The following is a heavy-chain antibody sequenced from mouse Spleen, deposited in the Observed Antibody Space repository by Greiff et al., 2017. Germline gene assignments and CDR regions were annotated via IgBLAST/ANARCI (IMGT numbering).Heavy chain of an antibody. CDR2: IWGGGST. D-gene: IGHD2-14*01. Sequence: QVHVKQSGPGLVAPSQTLSITCTVSGFSLTSYGVDWVRQSPGKGLEWLGVIWGGGSTNYNSAFKSRLSISKDNSKSQVFYKMNSLQTDDTAMYYCASAGYRYDEAWFANWGQGTLVTVAA. CDR3: ASAGYRYDEAWFAN. J-gene: IGHJ3*01. V-gene: IGHV2-6*01. CDR1: GFSLTSYG.